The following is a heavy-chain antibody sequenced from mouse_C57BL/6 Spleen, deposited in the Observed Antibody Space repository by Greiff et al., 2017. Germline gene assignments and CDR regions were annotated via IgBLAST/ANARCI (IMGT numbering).Heavy chain of an antibody. CDR3: ARDDGYYVGWYFDV. CDR1: GFTFSDYY. D-gene: IGHD2-3*01. CDR2: INYDGSST. J-gene: IGHJ1*03. Sequence: EVKLMESEGGLVQPGSSMKLSCTASGFTFSDYYMAWVRQVPEKGLEWVANINYDGSSTYYLDSLKSRFIISRDNAKNILYLQMSSLKSEDTATYYCARDDGYYVGWYFDVWGTGTTVTVSS. V-gene: IGHV5-16*01.